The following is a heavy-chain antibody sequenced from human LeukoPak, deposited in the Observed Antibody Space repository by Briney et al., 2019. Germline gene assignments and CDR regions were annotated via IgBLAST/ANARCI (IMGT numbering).Heavy chain of an antibody. Sequence: GGSLRLSCAASGFTFSSYSMNWVRQAPGKGLEWVSSISSSSSYIYYADSVKGRFTISRDNAKNSLYLQMNSLRAEDTAVYYCARDHYDSSGYYSYWGQGTLVTVSS. J-gene: IGHJ4*02. V-gene: IGHV3-21*01. CDR3: ARDHYDSSGYYSY. D-gene: IGHD3-22*01. CDR2: ISSSSSYI. CDR1: GFTFSSYS.